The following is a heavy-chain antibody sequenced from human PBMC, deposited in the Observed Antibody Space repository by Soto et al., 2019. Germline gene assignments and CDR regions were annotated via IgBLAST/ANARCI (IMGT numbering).Heavy chain of an antibody. Sequence: GGSLRLSCAASGFTFSSLWMNWVRQAPGKGLEWVANIKQDGNEKYYVDSVKGRFTISRDNAKNSLYLQMNSLRAEDTALYYCSRGSPAISYYYYYGLDVWGQGTTLTVSS. CDR2: IKQDGNEK. CDR3: SRGSPAISYYYYYGLDV. CDR1: GFTFSSLW. D-gene: IGHD2-2*01. J-gene: IGHJ6*02. V-gene: IGHV3-7*05.